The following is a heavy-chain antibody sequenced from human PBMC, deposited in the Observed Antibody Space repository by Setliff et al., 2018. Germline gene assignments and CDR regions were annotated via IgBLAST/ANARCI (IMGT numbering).Heavy chain of an antibody. Sequence: PSETLSLTCAVTGASINSLSWWSWVRQSPGKGLEWIGEIYHDGNTKFNPSVHYNPSLKSRVTISVDTSKDQFSLKLISMTAADTAVYYCARGRNVAARLLDSWGQGARVTVSS. CDR2: IYHDGNT. CDR1: GASINSLSW. D-gene: IGHD6-6*01. V-gene: IGHV4-4*02. J-gene: IGHJ4*02. CDR3: ARGRNVAARLLDS.